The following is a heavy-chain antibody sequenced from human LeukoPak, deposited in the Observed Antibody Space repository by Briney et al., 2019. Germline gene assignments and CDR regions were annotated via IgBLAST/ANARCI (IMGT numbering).Heavy chain of an antibody. CDR1: GYSITSAYY. Sequence: PSETLSLTCTVSGYSITSAYYWGWIRQPPGKGLEWIGSIYYSGSTYYNPSLKSRVTISVDTSKNQFSLKLSSVTAADTAVYYCARDLGGYSYGRNWFDPWGQGTLVTVSS. J-gene: IGHJ5*02. CDR2: IYYSGST. V-gene: IGHV4-38-2*02. CDR3: ARDLGGYSYGRNWFDP. D-gene: IGHD5-18*01.